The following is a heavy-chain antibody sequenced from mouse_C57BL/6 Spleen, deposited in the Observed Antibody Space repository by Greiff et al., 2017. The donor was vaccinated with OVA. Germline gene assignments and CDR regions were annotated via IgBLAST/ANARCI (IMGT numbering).Heavy chain of an antibody. Sequence: VQLQQSGPELVKPGASVKISCKASGYAFSSSWMNWVKQRPGTGLEWIGRIYPGAGDTTYNGTFTGNATLTADNSSSTAYMQLSSLTSNDSAVYFCARYGTAQATFAYWGQGTLVTVSA. CDR3: ARYGTAQATFAY. D-gene: IGHD3-2*02. V-gene: IGHV1-82*01. J-gene: IGHJ3*01. CDR1: GYAFSSSW. CDR2: IYPGAGDT.